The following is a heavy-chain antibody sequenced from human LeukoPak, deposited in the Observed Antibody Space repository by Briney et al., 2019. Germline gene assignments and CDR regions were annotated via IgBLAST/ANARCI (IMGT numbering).Heavy chain of an antibody. J-gene: IGHJ1*01. CDR1: GFTFSSYA. D-gene: IGHD3-9*01. V-gene: IGHV3-7*03. CDR3: ARDETYYDILTGYYALEYFQH. CDR2: IKQDGSEK. Sequence: GASLRLSCAASGFTFSSYAMSCVRQAPGKGLEWVANIKQDGSEKYYVDSVKGRFTISRDNAKNSLYLQMNSLRAEDTAVYYCARDETYYDILTGYYALEYFQHWGQGTLVTVSS.